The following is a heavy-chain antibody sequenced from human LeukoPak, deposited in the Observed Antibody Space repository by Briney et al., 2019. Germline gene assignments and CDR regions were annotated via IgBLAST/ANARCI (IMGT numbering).Heavy chain of an antibody. J-gene: IGHJ5*02. CDR1: GYTFTRYG. CDR3: ARDNSVGDYAWWFDP. CDR2: ISGYNGNT. D-gene: IGHD1-26*01. V-gene: IGHV1-18*01. Sequence: GASVKVSCKASGYTFTRYGISWVRQAPGQGLEWMGWISGYNGNTNYAQKLQGRVTIATDTSTSTAYMELRSLRSDDTAVYFCARDNSVGDYAWWFDPWGQGTLVTVSS.